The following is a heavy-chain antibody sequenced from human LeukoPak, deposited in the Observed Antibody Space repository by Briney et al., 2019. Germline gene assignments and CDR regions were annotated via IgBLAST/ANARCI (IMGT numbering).Heavy chain of an antibody. J-gene: IGHJ1*01. CDR3: ARQPYYYDSSGYPH. D-gene: IGHD3-22*01. CDR2: IYYSGNT. Sequence: SETLSLTCTVSGGSISSYYWGWIRQPPGKGLEWIGGIYYSGNTYYNPSLKSRVTISVDTPKNQFSLKLSSVTAADTAVYYCARQPYYYDSSGYPHWGQGTLVTVSA. V-gene: IGHV4-39*01. CDR1: GGSISSYY.